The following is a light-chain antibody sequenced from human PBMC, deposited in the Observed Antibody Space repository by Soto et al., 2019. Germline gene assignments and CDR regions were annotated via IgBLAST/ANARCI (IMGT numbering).Light chain of an antibody. CDR3: SSYRCSSKAVV. CDR2: EVS. V-gene: IGLV2-14*01. Sequence: QSVLTQPASASGSPGQSITISCTGTSSDVGGYNYVSWYQQHPGKATKLLIYEVSDRPSGVSHRFSGSKSGNTASLTISGLEAEDEDESYCSSYRCSSKAVVFGGGTKLTVL. J-gene: IGLJ2*01. CDR1: SSDVGGYNY.